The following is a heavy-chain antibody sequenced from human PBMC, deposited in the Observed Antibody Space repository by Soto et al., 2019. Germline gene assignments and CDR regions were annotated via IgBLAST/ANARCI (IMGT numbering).Heavy chain of an antibody. D-gene: IGHD6-13*01. J-gene: IGHJ2*01. V-gene: IGHV5-51*03. CDR1: GYSFTSYW. CDR2: IYPGDSDT. CDR3: ARRRFRDSSSWPPYWYFDL. Sequence: EVQLVQSGAEVKKPGESLKISCKGSGYSFTSYWIGWVRQMPGKGLEWMGIIYPGDSDTRYSPSFQGQVTISADKSISTADLQWSSLKASDTAMYYCARRRFRDSSSWPPYWYFDLWGRGTLVTVSS.